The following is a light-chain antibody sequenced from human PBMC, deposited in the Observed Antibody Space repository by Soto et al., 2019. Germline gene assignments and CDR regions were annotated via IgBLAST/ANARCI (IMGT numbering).Light chain of an antibody. J-gene: IGKJ1*01. CDR1: QSVDSSF. V-gene: IGKV3-20*01. CDR3: QQYVSSVT. Sequence: EIVLTQSPGSLSLSPGERATISCRASQSVDSSFVAWYHKKPGQAPRLLIYGASKRATGIPDRFSGSGSGTDFTLTISRLEPEDCAVYYCQQYVSSVTFGQGNKVEI. CDR2: GAS.